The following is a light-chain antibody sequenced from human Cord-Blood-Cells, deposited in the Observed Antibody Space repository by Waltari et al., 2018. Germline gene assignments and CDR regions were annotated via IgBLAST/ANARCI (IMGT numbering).Light chain of an antibody. Sequence: QSALSQPAPGSGSPGQSITISCTGTRSDVGRYTLVSWYQQHPGKAHKLVLYEGSKRPSGVSERVSGSKSGNTASLTISGLQAEDEADYYCCSWAGSSTPVVFGGGTKLTVL. V-gene: IGLV2-23*01. J-gene: IGLJ2*01. CDR3: CSWAGSSTPVV. CDR2: EGS. CDR1: RSDVGRYTL.